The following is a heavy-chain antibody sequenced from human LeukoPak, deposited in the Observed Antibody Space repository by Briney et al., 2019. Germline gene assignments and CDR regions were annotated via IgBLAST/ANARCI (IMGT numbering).Heavy chain of an antibody. CDR3: ARVVREPSRYYYEPYGWFDP. CDR1: GYTFTSYY. CDR2: INPSGGST. J-gene: IGHJ5*02. D-gene: IGHD3-22*01. V-gene: IGHV1-46*03. Sequence: VASVKVSCKASGYTFTSYYMHWVRQAPGQGLECMGIINPSGGSTSYAQKFQGRVTMTRDTSTSTVYMELSRLRSEDTAVYYCARVVREPSRYYYEPYGWFDPWGQGTLVTVSS.